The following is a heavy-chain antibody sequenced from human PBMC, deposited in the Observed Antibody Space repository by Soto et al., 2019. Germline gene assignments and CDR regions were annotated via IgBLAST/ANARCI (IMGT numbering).Heavy chain of an antibody. CDR3: AGQPYNSRFDP. D-gene: IGHD1-20*01. V-gene: IGHV4-59*08. CDR2: IYDIKST. J-gene: IGHJ5*02. Sequence: PSETLCLTCTVAGGSISNYFWSWIRQPPGKGLEWIGYIYDIKSTNYNPSLKSRVTISVDTSKNQFSLKLSSVTAADTAVYYCAGQPYNSRFDPWGQGTLVTVSS. CDR1: GGSISNYF.